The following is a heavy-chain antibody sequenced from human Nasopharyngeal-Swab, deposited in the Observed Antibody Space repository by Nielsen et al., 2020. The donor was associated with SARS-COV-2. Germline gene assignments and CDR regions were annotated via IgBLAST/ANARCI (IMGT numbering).Heavy chain of an antibody. CDR1: GGSISSYY. CDR3: ARERATYYDFWSGYYHYGMDV. Sequence: SETLSLTCTVSGGSISSYYWSWIRQPAGKGLEWIGRIYTSGSTNYNPSLKSRVTMSVDTSKNQFSLKLSSVTAADTAVYYCARERATYYDFWSGYYHYGMDVWGQGTTVTVSS. J-gene: IGHJ6*02. D-gene: IGHD3-3*01. V-gene: IGHV4-4*07. CDR2: IYTSGST.